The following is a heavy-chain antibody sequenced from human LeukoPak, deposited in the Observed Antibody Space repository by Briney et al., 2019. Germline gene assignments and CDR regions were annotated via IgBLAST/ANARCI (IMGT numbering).Heavy chain of an antibody. CDR3: ARDIVVVVASRNWYFDL. J-gene: IGHJ2*01. CDR1: GGSIGSSSYY. CDR2: IYYSGST. V-gene: IGHV4-39*02. Sequence: SETLSLTCTVSGGSIGSSSYYWGWIRQPPGKGLEWIGSIYYSGSTYYNPSLKSRVTISVDTSKNQFSLKLSSVTAADTAVYYCARDIVVVVASRNWYFDLWGRGTLVTVSS. D-gene: IGHD2-15*01.